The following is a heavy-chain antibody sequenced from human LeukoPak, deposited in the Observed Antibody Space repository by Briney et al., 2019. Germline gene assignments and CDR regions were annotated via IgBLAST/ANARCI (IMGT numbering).Heavy chain of an antibody. J-gene: IGHJ4*02. Sequence: PGGSLRLSCAASGFTFSSYAMSWVRQAPGKGLEWVSDISGSGGSTYYADSVKGRFTISRDNSKNTLYLQMNSLRAEDTAVYYCAKVGSGYYQYYFDYRGQGTLVTVSS. CDR2: ISGSGGST. V-gene: IGHV3-23*01. CDR1: GFTFSSYA. D-gene: IGHD3-22*01. CDR3: AKVGSGYYQYYFDY.